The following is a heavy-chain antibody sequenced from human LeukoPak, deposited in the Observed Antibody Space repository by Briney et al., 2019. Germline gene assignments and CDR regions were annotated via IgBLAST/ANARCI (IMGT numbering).Heavy chain of an antibody. CDR2: IYYSGST. Sequence: SETLSLTCTVSVASFSSSTYYWGWIRHPPGKGLKWIGSIYYSGSTYYNPSLKSRVTMSVDTSKNQFSLKLSSVTAADTAVYYCARHAGGISATGTRPFDYWGQGTLVTVSS. CDR3: ARHAGGISATGTRPFDY. D-gene: IGHD6-13*01. V-gene: IGHV4-39*01. J-gene: IGHJ4*02. CDR1: VASFSSSTYY.